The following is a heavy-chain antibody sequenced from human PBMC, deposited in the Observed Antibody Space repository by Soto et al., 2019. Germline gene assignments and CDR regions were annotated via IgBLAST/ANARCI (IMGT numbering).Heavy chain of an antibody. V-gene: IGHV3-30*18. Sequence: GGSLRLSCAASGFTFSSYGMHWVRQAPGKGLEWVAVISYDGSNKYYADSVKGRFTISRDNSKNTLYLQMNSLRAEDTAVYYCAKGGGSSWYRRYYYYGMDVWGQGNPGHRLL. D-gene: IGHD6-13*01. CDR3: AKGGGSSWYRRYYYYGMDV. CDR1: GFTFSSYG. J-gene: IGHJ6*02. CDR2: ISYDGSNK.